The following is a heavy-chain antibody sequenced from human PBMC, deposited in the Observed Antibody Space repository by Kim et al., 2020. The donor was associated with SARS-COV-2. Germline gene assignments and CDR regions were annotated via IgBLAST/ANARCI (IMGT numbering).Heavy chain of an antibody. CDR1: GFSLSTSGVG. D-gene: IGHD6-13*01. CDR3: AHVRSIYRIAAAGGDAFDI. Sequence: SGPTLVKPTQTLTLTCTFSGFSLSTSGVGVGWIRQPPGKALEWLALIYWDDDKRYSPSLKSRLTITKDTSKNQVVLTMTNMDPVDTATYYCAHVRSIYRIAAAGGDAFDIWGQGTMVTVSS. CDR2: IYWDDDK. V-gene: IGHV2-5*02. J-gene: IGHJ3*02.